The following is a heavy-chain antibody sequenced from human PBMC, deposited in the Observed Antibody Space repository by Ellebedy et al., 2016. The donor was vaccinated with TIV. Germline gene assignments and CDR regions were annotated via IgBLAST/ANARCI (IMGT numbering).Heavy chain of an antibody. CDR3: ARWGGSSGRFQGPYDY. D-gene: IGHD1-26*01. J-gene: IGHJ4*02. Sequence: AASVKVSCKASGGTFSNYAFNWVRQAPGQGLEWMGRIIPILGVADYAQNFKGRVTFTADKYTSTAYMELSSLRSEDTGVYYCARWGGSSGRFQGPYDYWGQGTLVAVSS. V-gene: IGHV1-69*04. CDR2: IIPILGVA. CDR1: GGTFSNYA.